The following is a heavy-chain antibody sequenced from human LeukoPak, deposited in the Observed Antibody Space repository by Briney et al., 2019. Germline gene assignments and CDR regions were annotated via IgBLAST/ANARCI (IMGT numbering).Heavy chain of an antibody. V-gene: IGHV4-59*01. CDR2: IYYSGST. CDR3: ARDKGSGSYFRPYYMDV. D-gene: IGHD3-10*01. Sequence: PSETPSLTCTVSGGSISSYYWSWIRQPPGKGLEWIGYIYYSGSTNYNPSLKSRVTISVDTSKNQFSLKLSSVTAADTAVYYCARDKGSGSYFRPYYMDVWGKGTTVTVSS. CDR1: GGSISSYY. J-gene: IGHJ6*03.